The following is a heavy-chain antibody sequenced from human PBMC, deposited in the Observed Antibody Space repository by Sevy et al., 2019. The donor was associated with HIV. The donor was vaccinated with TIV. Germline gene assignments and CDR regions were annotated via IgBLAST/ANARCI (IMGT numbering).Heavy chain of an antibody. CDR2: IIPILGTV. D-gene: IGHD6-19*01. CDR3: ARGGGNGWYYFDY. CDR1: GGTFSSYG. V-gene: IGHV1-69*13. Sequence: ASVKVSCKASGGTFSSYGISWVRQAPGQGLEWMGGIIPILGTVNYAQKFQGRVTLTADESTKTAYMELSSLRSDDTAVYYCARGGGNGWYYFDYWGQETLVTVSS. J-gene: IGHJ4*02.